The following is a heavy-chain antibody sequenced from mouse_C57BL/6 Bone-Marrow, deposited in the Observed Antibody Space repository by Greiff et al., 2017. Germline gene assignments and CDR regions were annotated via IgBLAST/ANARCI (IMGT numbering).Heavy chain of an antibody. Sequence: VQLQQPGAELVKPGASVKMSCKASGYTFTSYWITWVKQRPGQGLEWIGDIYPGSGSTNYNEKFKSKATLTVDTSSSTAYMQLSSLTSEDSAVYYGAPRNLYDGYSDYWGQGTTLTVSS. CDR1: GYTFTSYW. CDR2: IYPGSGST. V-gene: IGHV1-55*01. D-gene: IGHD2-3*01. J-gene: IGHJ2*01. CDR3: APRNLYDGYSDY.